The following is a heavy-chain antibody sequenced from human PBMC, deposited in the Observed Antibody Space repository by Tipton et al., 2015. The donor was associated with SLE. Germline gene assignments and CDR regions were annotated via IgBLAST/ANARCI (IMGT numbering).Heavy chain of an antibody. V-gene: IGHV4-39*01. J-gene: IGHJ3*02. Sequence: TLSLTCTVSGGSISSSSYYWGWIRQPPGKGLEWIGSIYYSGSTYYNPSLKSRVTISVDTSKNQFSLKLTSVTAAATAVYYCARRTEGDAFDIWGQGTMVTVSS. D-gene: IGHD4-17*01. CDR1: GGSISSSSYY. CDR3: ARRTEGDAFDI. CDR2: IYYSGST.